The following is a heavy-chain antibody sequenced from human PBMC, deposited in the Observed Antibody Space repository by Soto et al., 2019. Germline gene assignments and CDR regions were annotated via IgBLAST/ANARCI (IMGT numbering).Heavy chain of an antibody. D-gene: IGHD7-27*01. CDR3: ARDPKTSGGQHWAFNYFDS. V-gene: IGHV3-30-3*01. CDR1: GFSFSIYH. Sequence: PGGSLRLSCAASGFSFSIYHMHWVRQAPGKGPEWVALISYDGTNKFYADSVKGRFTISRDNSKSTLYLQVDSLRPEDAAVYYCARDPKTSGGQHWAFNYFDSWGQGTLVTVSS. J-gene: IGHJ4*02. CDR2: ISYDGTNK.